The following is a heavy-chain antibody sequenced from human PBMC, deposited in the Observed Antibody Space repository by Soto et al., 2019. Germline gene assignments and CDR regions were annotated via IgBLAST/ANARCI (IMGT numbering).Heavy chain of an antibody. CDR2: IYSSGST. CDR1: GGSIRNGYYY. D-gene: IGHD3-3*01. Sequence: PSETLSLTCTVSGGSIRNGYYYWSWIRQPAGKGLEWIGRIYSSGSTKYNPSLQSRVTMSLDTSKNQFSLRLTSVTAADTAVYYCARGQRFSDWFDPWGQGTLVTVSS. CDR3: ARGQRFSDWFDP. V-gene: IGHV4-61*02. J-gene: IGHJ5*02.